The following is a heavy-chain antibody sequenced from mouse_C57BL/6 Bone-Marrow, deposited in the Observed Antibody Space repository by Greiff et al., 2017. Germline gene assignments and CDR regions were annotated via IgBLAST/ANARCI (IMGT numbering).Heavy chain of an antibody. J-gene: IGHJ4*01. CDR1: GFTFSSYG. Sequence: DVQLQESGGDLVKPGGSLKLSCAASGFTFSSYGMSWVRQTPDKRLEWVATISSGGSYTYYPDSMKGRFTISRDKAKNTLYLQMSSLKSEDTAMYYCARPQGYAMDYWGRGTAVTVTA. CDR3: ARPQGYAMDY. V-gene: IGHV5-6*01. CDR2: ISSGGSYT.